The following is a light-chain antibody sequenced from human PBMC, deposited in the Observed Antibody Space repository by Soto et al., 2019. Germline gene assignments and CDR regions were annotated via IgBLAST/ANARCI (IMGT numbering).Light chain of an antibody. J-gene: IGKJ1*01. V-gene: IGKV3-11*01. CDR3: QQRSSWPGT. CDR2: NAS. Sequence: EIVLTQSPATLSLSPGERATLSCRASQSVSSNYLDWYQQKPGQAPRLLIYNASNRATGIPARFSGSGSGTDFTLTISSLESEDFAVYYCQQRSSWPGTFGQGTKVDIK. CDR1: QSVSSNY.